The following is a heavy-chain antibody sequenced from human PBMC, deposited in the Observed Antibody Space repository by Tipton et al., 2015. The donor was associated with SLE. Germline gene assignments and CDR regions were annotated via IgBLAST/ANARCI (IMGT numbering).Heavy chain of an antibody. CDR3: ARGGIAAAAIFYGMDV. V-gene: IGHV4-34*01. J-gene: IGHJ6*02. CDR2: INHSGRT. D-gene: IGHD6-13*01. CDR1: GGSFSGYY. Sequence: TLSLTCAVYGGSFSGYYWSWIRQPPGKGLEWIGEINHSGRTNYNPSLKSRVTISVDTSKKKFSLKLSSVTAADTAVYYCARGGIAAAAIFYGMDVWGQGTTVSVSS.